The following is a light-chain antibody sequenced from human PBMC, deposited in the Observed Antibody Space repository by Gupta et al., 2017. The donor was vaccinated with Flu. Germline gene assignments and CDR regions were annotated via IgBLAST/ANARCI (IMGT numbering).Light chain of an antibody. Sequence: QSLLTQPPSLSGAPGQPVTITCTGSSSNIGAGYDVHWYQQLPGTAPTLLIYGNRNRPPGVPDRFSGSKSGTSDSLAITGLQAEDEADDDCQSYDSSLSGLVFGGGTKLTVL. CDR2: GNR. V-gene: IGLV1-40*01. CDR1: SSNIGAGYD. CDR3: QSYDSSLSGLV. J-gene: IGLJ3*02.